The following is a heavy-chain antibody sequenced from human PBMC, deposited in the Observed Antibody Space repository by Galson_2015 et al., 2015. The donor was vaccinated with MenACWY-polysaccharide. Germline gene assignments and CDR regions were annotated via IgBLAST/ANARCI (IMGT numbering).Heavy chain of an antibody. V-gene: IGHV1-8*01. D-gene: IGHD1-1*01. J-gene: IGHJ5*02. CDR1: GYTFTSYD. Sequence: SVKVSCKASGYTFTSYDINWVRQATGQGLEWMGWMNPNSGNTGYAQKFQGRVTMTRNTSISTAYMELSSQRSEDTAVYYCARVTGPTEEWFDPWGQGTLVTVSS. CDR2: MNPNSGNT. CDR3: ARVTGPTEEWFDP.